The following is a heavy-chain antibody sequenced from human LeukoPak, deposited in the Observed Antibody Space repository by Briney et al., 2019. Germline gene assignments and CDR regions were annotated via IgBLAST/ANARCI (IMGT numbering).Heavy chain of an antibody. Sequence: SETLSLTCTVSGGSISSYYWNWIRQPPGKGLEWIGYIYYSGSTNYNTSLKSRLTISVDTSKNQFSLKLISVTAADTAVYYCARYVWGSYPTFEDYWGQGTLVTVSS. CDR2: IYYSGST. J-gene: IGHJ4*02. D-gene: IGHD3-16*02. CDR1: GGSISSYY. CDR3: ARYVWGSYPTFEDY. V-gene: IGHV4-59*01.